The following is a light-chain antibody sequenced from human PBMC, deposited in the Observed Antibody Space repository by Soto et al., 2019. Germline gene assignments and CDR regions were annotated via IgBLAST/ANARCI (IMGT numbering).Light chain of an antibody. J-gene: IGKJ4*01. V-gene: IGKV3-15*01. CDR2: GAS. CDR1: QNVYNN. Sequence: EIVMTQSPATLSVSPGDRATLSCRATQNVYNNVAWYQQKPGQAPRLLIYGASTRATGFPVRFSGSGSGTEFTLTIASLQSEDLGIYYCQQYSHWPLTFGGGTKVEI. CDR3: QQYSHWPLT.